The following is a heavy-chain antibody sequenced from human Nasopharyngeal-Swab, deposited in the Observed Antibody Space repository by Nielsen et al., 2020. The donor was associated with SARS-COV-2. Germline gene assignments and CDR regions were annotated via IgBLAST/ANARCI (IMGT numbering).Heavy chain of an antibody. CDR3: AKDMGQWLVLNFGY. D-gene: IGHD6-19*01. Sequence: GGSLRLSCAASGFTFDDYAMHWVRQAPGKGLEWVSGISWNSGSIGYADSVKGRFTISRDSAKNSLYLQMNSLRAEDTALYYCAKDMGQWLVLNFGYWGQGTLVTVSS. CDR1: GFTFDDYA. CDR2: ISWNSGSI. J-gene: IGHJ4*02. V-gene: IGHV3-9*01.